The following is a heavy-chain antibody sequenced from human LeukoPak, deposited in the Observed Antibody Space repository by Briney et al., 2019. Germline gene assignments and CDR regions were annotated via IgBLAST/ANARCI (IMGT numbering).Heavy chain of an antibody. CDR1: GGTFSSYA. V-gene: IGHV1-69*06. J-gene: IGHJ4*02. CDR2: IIPIFGTA. D-gene: IGHD6-19*01. CDR3: AKGYSTGWYDFDY. Sequence: ASVKVSCKASGGTFSSYAISWVRQAPGQGLEWMGGIIPIFGTANYAQKFQGRVTITADKSTSTAYMELSSLRSEDTALYYCAKGYSTGWYDFDYWGQGTLVTVSS.